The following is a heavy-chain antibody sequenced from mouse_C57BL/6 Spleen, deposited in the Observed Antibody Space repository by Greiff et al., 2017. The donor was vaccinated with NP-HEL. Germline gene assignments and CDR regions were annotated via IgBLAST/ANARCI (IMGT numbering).Heavy chain of an antibody. CDR2: IYPGDGDT. Sequence: VQLQQSGPELVKPGASVKISCKASGYAFSSSWMNWVKQRPGKGLEWIGRIYPGDGDTNYNGKFKGKATLTADKSSSPAYMQLSSLTSEDSAVYFCARNEAYDYGRGPDYWGQGTTLTVSS. J-gene: IGHJ2*01. CDR3: ARNEAYDYGRGPDY. V-gene: IGHV1-82*01. D-gene: IGHD2-4*01. CDR1: GYAFSSSW.